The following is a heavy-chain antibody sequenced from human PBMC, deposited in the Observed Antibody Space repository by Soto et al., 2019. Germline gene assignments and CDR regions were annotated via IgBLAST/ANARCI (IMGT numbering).Heavy chain of an antibody. Sequence: EVQLLESGGGLVQPGGSLRLSCTASGFTFSRHAMTWVRQAPGKGLEWVSGLSDSGGSIYYADSVKGRFTISRDNSMNTLDLQMNTLRAEDTAIYYCAKVSRSWYAGFFDLWGQGSLVTVSS. V-gene: IGHV3-23*01. CDR3: AKVSRSWYAGFFDL. CDR2: LSDSGGSI. CDR1: GFTFSRHA. D-gene: IGHD2-8*01. J-gene: IGHJ4*02.